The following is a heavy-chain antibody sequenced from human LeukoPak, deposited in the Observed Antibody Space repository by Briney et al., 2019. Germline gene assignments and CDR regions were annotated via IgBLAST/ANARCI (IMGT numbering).Heavy chain of an antibody. CDR2: INHSGST. D-gene: IGHD3-22*01. V-gene: IGHV4-34*01. Sequence: PSETLSLTCAVYGGSFSGYYWSWIRQPPGKGLEWIGEINHSGSTNYNPSLKSRVTISVDTSKNQFSLKLSSVTAADTAVYYCARGHIVVVTRVAFDIWGQGTMVTVSS. CDR3: ARGHIVVVTRVAFDI. CDR1: GGSFSGYY. J-gene: IGHJ3*02.